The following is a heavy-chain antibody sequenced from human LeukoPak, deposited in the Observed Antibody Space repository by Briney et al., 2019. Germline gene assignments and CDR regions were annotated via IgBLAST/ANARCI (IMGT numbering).Heavy chain of an antibody. J-gene: IGHJ2*01. Sequence: SETLSLTCAVYGGSFSGYYWSWIRQPPGKGLEWIGEINHSGSTNYNPSLKSRVTISVDTSKNQFSLKLSSVTAADTAVYYCARAVGRVTIFGVVIQPYWYFDLWGRGTLVTVSS. CDR2: INHSGST. V-gene: IGHV4-34*01. CDR1: GGSFSGYY. D-gene: IGHD3-3*01. CDR3: ARAVGRVTIFGVVIQPYWYFDL.